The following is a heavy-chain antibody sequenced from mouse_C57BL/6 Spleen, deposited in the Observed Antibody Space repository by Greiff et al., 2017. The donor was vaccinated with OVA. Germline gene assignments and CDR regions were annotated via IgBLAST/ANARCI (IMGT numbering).Heavy chain of an antibody. Sequence: QVQLQQPGAELVMPGASVKLSCKASGYTFTSYWMHWVKQRPGQGLEWIGEIDPSDSYTNYNQKFKGKSTLTVDKSSSTAYMQLSSLTSEDAAVYYCAIYYYGRSYGDYAMDYWGQGTSVTVSS. CDR3: AIYYYGRSYGDYAMDY. V-gene: IGHV1-69*01. D-gene: IGHD1-1*01. J-gene: IGHJ4*01. CDR2: IDPSDSYT. CDR1: GYTFTSYW.